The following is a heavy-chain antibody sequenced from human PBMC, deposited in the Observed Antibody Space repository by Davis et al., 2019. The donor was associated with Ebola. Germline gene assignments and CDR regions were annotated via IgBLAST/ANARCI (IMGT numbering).Heavy chain of an antibody. CDR1: GGSISSGSYY. J-gene: IGHJ2*01. V-gene: IGHV4-61*09. Sequence: SETLSLTCSVSGGSISSGSYYWSWIRQPAGKGLEWIGHMYTSGSTNYNTSLKSRVTISADTSKNQFLLKLSSVTAADTAVYFCARLSGLFSSSSGALYFDLWGRGTLVSVSS. CDR2: MYTSGST. CDR3: ARLSGLFSSSSGALYFDL. D-gene: IGHD6-6*01.